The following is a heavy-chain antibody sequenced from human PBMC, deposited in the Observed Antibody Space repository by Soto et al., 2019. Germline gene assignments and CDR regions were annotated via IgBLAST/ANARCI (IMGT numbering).Heavy chain of an antibody. D-gene: IGHD1-1*01. CDR1: GFSFSSYS. CDR2: VSFDGSNK. V-gene: IGHV3-30-3*01. J-gene: IGHJ4*02. Sequence: QVQLVESGGGVVQPGRSLRLSCAASGFSFSSYSMHWVRQAPGKGLEWVAVVSFDGSNKYYANSVKDRFTVSRDNSKNTRYVQRNSLKPEDTAGYYWGRDRRCGNGYNLGFDYWGQGTLVTVSS. CDR3: GRDRRCGNGYNLGFDY.